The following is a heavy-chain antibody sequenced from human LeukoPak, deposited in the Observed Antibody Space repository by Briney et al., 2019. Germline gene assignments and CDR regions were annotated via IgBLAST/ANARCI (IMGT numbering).Heavy chain of an antibody. CDR3: AKWGRTYDILTGYSY. Sequence: SVKGRFTISRDNAKNSLYLQMNSLRAEDTAVYYCAKWGRTYDILTGYSYWGQGTLVTVSS. J-gene: IGHJ4*02. D-gene: IGHD3-9*01. V-gene: IGHV3-11*03.